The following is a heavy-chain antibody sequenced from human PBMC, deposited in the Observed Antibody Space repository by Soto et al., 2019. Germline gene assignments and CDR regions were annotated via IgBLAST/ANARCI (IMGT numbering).Heavy chain of an antibody. V-gene: IGHV3-23*01. D-gene: IGHD6-13*01. Sequence: GGSLRLSCAASGFTFSSYAMSWVRQAPGKGLEWVSAISGSGGSTYYADSVKGRFTISRDNSKNTLYLQMNSLRAEDTAVYYCTKDLGVGAAAHLYGMHVLGQGTTLAISS. CDR1: GFTFSSYA. CDR3: TKDLGVGAAAHLYGMHV. J-gene: IGHJ6*02. CDR2: ISGSGGST.